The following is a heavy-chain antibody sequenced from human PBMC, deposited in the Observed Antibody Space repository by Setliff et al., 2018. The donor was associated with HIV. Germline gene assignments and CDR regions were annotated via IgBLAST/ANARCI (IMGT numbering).Heavy chain of an antibody. CDR2: FIPGTA. CDR1: GGTFSSYA. D-gene: IGHD3-22*01. J-gene: IGHJ5*02. CDR3: ARGGGYPLSRGGLDP. V-gene: IGHV1-69*13. Sequence: ASVKVSCKASGGTFSSYAITWVRQAPGQGLEWMGDFIPGTANYAQKFQGRVTITADESTSTASMELSSLRSDDTAVYYCARGGGYPLSRGGLDPWGQGTLVTVSS.